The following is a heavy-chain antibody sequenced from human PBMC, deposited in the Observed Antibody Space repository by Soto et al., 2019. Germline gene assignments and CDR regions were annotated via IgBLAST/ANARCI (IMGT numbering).Heavy chain of an antibody. Sequence: EVQLLESGGGVGQPGGSLRLSCAATGFSFSGYAMSWVRQAAGKGLEWVSTISGSGASTFYADSVKGRFTISRDNSENTCYLQINSRRAEDTAVYYCAKNSKGYSGSYFDYWGQGTLVTVSS. CDR2: ISGSGAST. CDR3: AKNSKGYSGSYFDY. V-gene: IGHV3-23*01. CDR1: GFSFSGYA. D-gene: IGHD1-26*01. J-gene: IGHJ4*02.